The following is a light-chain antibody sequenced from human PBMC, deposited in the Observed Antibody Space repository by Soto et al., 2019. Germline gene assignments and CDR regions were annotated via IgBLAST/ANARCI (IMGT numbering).Light chain of an antibody. J-gene: IGKJ5*01. CDR3: PHLNTLPFT. CDR2: ESS. CDR1: QVISTN. V-gene: IGKV1-9*01. Sequence: DIQLTQFQSFLSASVGARVTITCRASQVISTNLAWYKQKQGKPPKPMIYESSTLQNGVPSRFRGRGSATDFTRTIRGLLPEEFATYHCPHLNTLPFTFCQGTRL.